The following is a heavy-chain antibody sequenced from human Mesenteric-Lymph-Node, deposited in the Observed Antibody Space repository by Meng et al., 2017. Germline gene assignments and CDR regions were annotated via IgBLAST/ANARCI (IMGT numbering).Heavy chain of an antibody. V-gene: IGHV4-4*02. CDR1: VGSISSSFY. Sequence: VQLQWSGPGSVDPSGTLALICTLSVGSISSSFYWSWVRQSPGKGLEWIGQIYLAGSPNYNPSLESRVTISVDKSKNQFSLRLTSVTAADTAIFYCVRHGGKYFDSWGQGTLVTVSS. D-gene: IGHD2-15*01. CDR2: IYLAGSP. J-gene: IGHJ4*02. CDR3: VRHGGKYFDS.